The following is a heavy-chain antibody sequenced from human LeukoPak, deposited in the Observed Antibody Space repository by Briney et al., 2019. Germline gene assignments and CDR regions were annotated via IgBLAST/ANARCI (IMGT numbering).Heavy chain of an antibody. V-gene: IGHV3-33*06. CDR3: AKGAYYYDSSGYPRHYFDY. CDR2: IWYDGSNK. J-gene: IGHJ4*02. Sequence: GRSLRLSCAASGFTFSSYGMHWVRQAPGKGLEWVAVIWYDGSNKYYADSVKGRFTISRDNSKNTLYLQMNSLRAEDTAVYYCAKGAYYYDSSGYPRHYFDYWGQGTLVTVSS. D-gene: IGHD3-22*01. CDR1: GFTFSSYG.